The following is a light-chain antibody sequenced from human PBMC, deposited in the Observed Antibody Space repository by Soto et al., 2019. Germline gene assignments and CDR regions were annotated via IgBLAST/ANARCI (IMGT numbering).Light chain of an antibody. CDR1: SSYIGAGYD. CDR2: ANT. V-gene: IGLV1-40*01. Sequence: QAVVTQPPSVSGAPGQRVTISCTGSSSYIGAGYDVHWYQQLPGTAPKLLIYANTNRPSGVPDRFSGSKSGTSASLAITGLRAEDEADYYCQSYDDSLGGHVIFGGGTKVTVL. J-gene: IGLJ2*01. CDR3: QSYDDSLGGHVI.